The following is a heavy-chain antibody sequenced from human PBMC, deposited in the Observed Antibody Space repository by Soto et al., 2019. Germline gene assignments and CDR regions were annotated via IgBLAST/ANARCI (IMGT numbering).Heavy chain of an antibody. Sequence: GGSLRLSCAASRFTFNSYAMSWVRQAPGKGLEWVSGISGTGSSAFYADSVKGRFTISRDNSKNTLYLQMNSLRAEDTAVYYCAKHRDFYDILTGFGDAFDIWGQGTMVTVSS. D-gene: IGHD3-9*01. V-gene: IGHV3-23*01. CDR2: ISGTGSSA. CDR3: AKHRDFYDILTGFGDAFDI. J-gene: IGHJ3*02. CDR1: RFTFNSYA.